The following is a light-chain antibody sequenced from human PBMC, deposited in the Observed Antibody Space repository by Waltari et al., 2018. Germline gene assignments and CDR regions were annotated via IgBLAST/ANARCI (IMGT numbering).Light chain of an antibody. Sequence: EIVLTQSPGTLSLSPGERATLSCRASQSVRKYLAWYQQRPGQAPRPLIYDASTRATGIPDRFSGSGFGTDFSLTISRLEPEDFAVYYCQKYESLPATFGQGTKVEIK. CDR1: QSVRKY. CDR3: QKYESLPAT. J-gene: IGKJ1*01. CDR2: DAS. V-gene: IGKV3-20*01.